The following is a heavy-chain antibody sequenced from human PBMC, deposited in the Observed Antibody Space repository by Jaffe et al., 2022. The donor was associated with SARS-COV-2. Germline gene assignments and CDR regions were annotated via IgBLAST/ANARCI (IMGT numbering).Heavy chain of an antibody. V-gene: IGHV3-74*01. CDR2: INSDGSST. Sequence: EVQLVESGGGLVQPGGSLRLSCAASGFTFSSYWMHWVRQAPGKGLVWVSRINSDGSSTSYADSVKGRFTISRDNAKNTLYLQMNSLRAEDTAVYYCARPYYYGSGSYLRPYDYWGQGTLVTVSS. J-gene: IGHJ4*02. CDR1: GFTFSSYW. CDR3: ARPYYYGSGSYLRPYDY. D-gene: IGHD3-10*01.